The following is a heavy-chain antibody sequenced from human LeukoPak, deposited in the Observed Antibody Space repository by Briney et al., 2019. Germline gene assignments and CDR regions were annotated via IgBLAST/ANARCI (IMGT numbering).Heavy chain of an antibody. Sequence: SETLFLTCTASAGSISSYYGSWIRQPPGKGLEWIGYIYYNGSNNYNPSLMRRGTITVDTTKNQFSLKLRSVTPPDTAVYFCARVAVVANGIEY. CDR1: AGSISSYY. J-gene: IGHJ1*01. D-gene: IGHD2-15*01. CDR3: ARVAVVANGIEY. CDR2: IYYNGSN. V-gene: IGHV4-59*01.